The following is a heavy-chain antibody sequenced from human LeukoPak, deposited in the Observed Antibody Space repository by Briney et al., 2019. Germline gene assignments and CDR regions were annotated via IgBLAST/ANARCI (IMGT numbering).Heavy chain of an antibody. V-gene: IGHV2-5*02. CDR1: GFSLSTSGVS. Sequence: SGPTLANPTQTLTLTCTFSGFSLSTSGVSVGWIRQPPVKALEWLALIYWDDDKRYSPSLKSRLTITKDTSKNQVVLTMTNMDPVDTATYYCAHSPSSGWLLDYWGQGTLVTVSS. D-gene: IGHD6-19*01. J-gene: IGHJ4*02. CDR3: AHSPSSGWLLDY. CDR2: IYWDDDK.